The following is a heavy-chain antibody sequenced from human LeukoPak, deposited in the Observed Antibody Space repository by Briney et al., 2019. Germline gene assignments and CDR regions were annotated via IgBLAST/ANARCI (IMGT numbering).Heavy chain of an antibody. J-gene: IGHJ4*02. V-gene: IGHV4-31*02. Sequence: GLEWIGYIYYSGSTYYNPSLKSRVTISVDTSKNQFSLKLSSVTAADTAVYYCARVDTAFDYWGQGTLVTVSS. CDR3: ARVDTAFDY. D-gene: IGHD5-18*01. CDR2: IYYSGST.